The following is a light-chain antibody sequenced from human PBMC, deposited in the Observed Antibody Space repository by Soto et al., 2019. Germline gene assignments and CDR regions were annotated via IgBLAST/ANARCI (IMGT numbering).Light chain of an antibody. CDR3: QKYGSSPPK. J-gene: IGKJ1*01. V-gene: IGKV3-11*01. CDR2: DAS. Sequence: IVFRQSPVTLSLSPGERATLSCRASQSVSTYLAWYQQKPGQAPRLLIYDASNRATGIPARFSGSGSGTDFTLTISSLEPEDFAVYYCQKYGSSPPKFGQGTKVDIK. CDR1: QSVSTY.